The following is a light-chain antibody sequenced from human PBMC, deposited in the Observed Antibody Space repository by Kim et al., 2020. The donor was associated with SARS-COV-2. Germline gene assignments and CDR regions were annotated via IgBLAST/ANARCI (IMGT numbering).Light chain of an antibody. CDR1: QSVNSN. Sequence: EIVMTQSPATLSVSPGERATLSCRASQSVNSNLAWYQQKPGQAPGLLIYGASTRATGIPARFSGSGSGTEFTLTISSLQYEDFAVYYCQQYNNWPGTFGQGTKVDI. CDR2: GAS. V-gene: IGKV3-15*01. CDR3: QQYNNWPGT. J-gene: IGKJ1*01.